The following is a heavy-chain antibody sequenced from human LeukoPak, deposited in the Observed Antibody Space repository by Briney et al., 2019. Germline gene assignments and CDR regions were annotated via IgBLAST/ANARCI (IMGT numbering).Heavy chain of an antibody. D-gene: IGHD3-22*01. CDR2: ISSSSSYI. J-gene: IGHJ3*02. Sequence: GGSLRLSCAASGFTFSSYSMNWVRQAPGKGLEWVSYISSSSSYIYYADSVKGRFTISRDNAKNSLYLQMNSLRAEDTAVYYCARDGYDSSGYYYAFDIWGQGTMVTVSS. CDR3: ARDGYDSSGYYYAFDI. CDR1: GFTFSSYS. V-gene: IGHV3-21*05.